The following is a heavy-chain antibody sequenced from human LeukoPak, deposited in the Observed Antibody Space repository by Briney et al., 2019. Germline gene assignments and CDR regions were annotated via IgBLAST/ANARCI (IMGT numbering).Heavy chain of an antibody. J-gene: IGHJ4*02. CDR1: GGSISIYY. CDR3: ARGYCSGGSCVDY. CDR2: IYDSGST. Sequence: PSETLSLTCSVSGGSISIYYWSWIRQPPGKGLEWIGYIYDSGSTNYNPSLKSRVTISADTSKNQFSLKLSSVTAADTAVYYCARGYCSGGSCVDYWGQGTLVTVSS. D-gene: IGHD2-15*01. V-gene: IGHV4-59*01.